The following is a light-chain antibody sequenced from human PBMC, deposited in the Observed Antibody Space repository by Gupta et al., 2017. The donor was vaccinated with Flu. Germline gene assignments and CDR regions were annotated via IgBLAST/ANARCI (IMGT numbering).Light chain of an antibody. CDR2: AGS. J-gene: IGKJ1*01. V-gene: IGKV1-39*01. CDR1: QSINSY. Sequence: PSSVSASVGDRVTITCRASQSINSYLDCYQQNAGNARVLLIYAGSRADSGVPSRFSRSAYATYFALTITVRDPEDFVNYYCQQRESAPTTFGQGTKVEIK. CDR3: QQRESAPTT.